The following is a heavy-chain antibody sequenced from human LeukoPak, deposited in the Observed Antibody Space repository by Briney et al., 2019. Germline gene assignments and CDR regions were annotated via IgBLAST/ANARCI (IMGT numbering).Heavy chain of an antibody. CDR2: INPRGTAT. D-gene: IGHD6-13*01. Sequence: ASVKVSCKASGYSFTSHYMHWVRQAPGQGLEWMGLINPRGTATRYAESFQGRLTLTRDLSTSTDYMELSSLRSDDTAVYYCARDVGYYFDYWGQGTLVTVSS. CDR3: ARDVGYYFDY. V-gene: IGHV1-46*01. CDR1: GYSFTSHY. J-gene: IGHJ4*02.